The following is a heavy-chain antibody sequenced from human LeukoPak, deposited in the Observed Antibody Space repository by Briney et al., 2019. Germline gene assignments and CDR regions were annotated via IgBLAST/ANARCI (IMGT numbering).Heavy chain of an antibody. CDR3: VREQFLGAAAGQGRSYHY. D-gene: IGHD6-13*01. CDR1: GFTFSSYS. V-gene: IGHV3-7*04. Sequence: GGSLTLLCAASGFTFSSYSVSWVRQAPGKGLEWVANIKKDGSEKYYVDSVKGRFTISRDNAKNSLYLQMYSLRAEDTAVYYCVREQFLGAAAGQGRSYHYWGQEPGVSVSS. CDR2: IKKDGSEK. J-gene: IGHJ4*02.